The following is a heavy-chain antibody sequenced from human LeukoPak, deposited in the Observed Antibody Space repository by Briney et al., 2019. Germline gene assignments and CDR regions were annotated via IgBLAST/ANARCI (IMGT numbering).Heavy chain of an antibody. V-gene: IGHV3-21*01. CDR1: GFTFSSYS. CDR3: ARVEDSSGYPHAFDI. CDR2: ISSSSSYI. Sequence: GGSLRLSCAASGFTFSSYSMNWVRQAPGKGLEWVSSISSSSSYIYYADSVKGRFTISRDNAKNSLYLQMNSLRAEDTAVYYCARVEDSSGYPHAFDIWGQGTMVTVSS. D-gene: IGHD3-22*01. J-gene: IGHJ3*02.